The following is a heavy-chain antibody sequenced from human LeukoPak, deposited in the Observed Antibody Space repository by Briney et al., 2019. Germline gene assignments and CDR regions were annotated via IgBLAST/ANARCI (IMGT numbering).Heavy chain of an antibody. J-gene: IGHJ5*02. CDR2: INPNSGGT. Sequence: GASVKVSCKASGYTFTGYCMHWVRQAPGQGLEWMGWINPNSGGTNYAQKFQGRVTMTRDTSISTAYMELSRLRSDDTAVYYCARVNSGWYSTRFDPWGQGTLVTVSS. CDR1: GYTFTGYC. CDR3: ARVNSGWYSTRFDP. V-gene: IGHV1-2*02. D-gene: IGHD6-19*01.